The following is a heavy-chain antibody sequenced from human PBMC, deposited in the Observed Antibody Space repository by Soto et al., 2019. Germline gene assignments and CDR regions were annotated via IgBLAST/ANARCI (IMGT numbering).Heavy chain of an antibody. D-gene: IGHD3-3*01. CDR3: AKTTYSDFWRKYLQD. J-gene: IGHJ1*01. Sequence: EVQLLESGGGLVQPGGSLRLSCAASGFTFSNYAMTWVRQAPGKGLEWVSVISGSGSSTYYADSVKGRFTISRDNSKNTLYLQMNSLRAEDTAVYYCAKTTYSDFWRKYLQDWGQGTLVSVSS. V-gene: IGHV3-23*01. CDR1: GFTFSNYA. CDR2: ISGSGSST.